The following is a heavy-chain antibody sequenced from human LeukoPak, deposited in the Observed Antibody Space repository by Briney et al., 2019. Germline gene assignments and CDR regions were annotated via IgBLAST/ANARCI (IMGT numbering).Heavy chain of an antibody. CDR1: GGSFGGYY. J-gene: IGHJ6*03. Sequence: SETLSLTCAVYGGSFGGYYWSWIRQPPGKGLEWIGEVNHSGSTNYNPSLKSRVTISVDTSKNQFSLKLSSVTAADTAVYYCARSVRGGDYVITYYYYYYMDVWGKGTTVTVSS. CDR2: VNHSGST. D-gene: IGHD4-17*01. V-gene: IGHV4-34*01. CDR3: ARSVRGGDYVITYYYYYYMDV.